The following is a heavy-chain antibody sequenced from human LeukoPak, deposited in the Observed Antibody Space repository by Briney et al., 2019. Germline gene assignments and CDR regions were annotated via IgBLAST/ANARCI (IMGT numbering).Heavy chain of an antibody. CDR3: ARTSYSSGWAAGY. J-gene: IGHJ4*02. Sequence: PSETLSLTCTVSGGSISSYYWSWIRQPPGKGLEWIGYIYYSGSTNYNPSLKSRVTISVDTSKNQFSLKLSSVTAADTAVYYCARTSYSSGWAAGYWGQGALVTVSS. V-gene: IGHV4-59*01. D-gene: IGHD6-19*01. CDR1: GGSISSYY. CDR2: IYYSGST.